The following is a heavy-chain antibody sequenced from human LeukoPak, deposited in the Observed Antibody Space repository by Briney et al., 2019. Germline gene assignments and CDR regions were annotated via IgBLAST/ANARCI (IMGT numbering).Heavy chain of an antibody. CDR2: INSTGGST. D-gene: IGHD3-10*01. CDR3: VRDLYGSGCCY. V-gene: IGHV3-64*04. J-gene: IGHJ4*02. CDR1: GFTYSSYG. Sequence: PGGSLRLSCSASGFTYSSYGMPWVRQAPGKGLEYVSGINSTGGSTYYAYSVKGRFTISRNNSKNTLYLQMTRLRAEDAAEYYGVRDLYGSGCCYWGQGTLVTVPS.